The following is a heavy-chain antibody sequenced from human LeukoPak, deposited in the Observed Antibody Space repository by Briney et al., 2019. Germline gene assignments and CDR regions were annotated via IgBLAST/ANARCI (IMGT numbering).Heavy chain of an antibody. J-gene: IGHJ4*02. CDR3: AKDRRGGSYLAY. Sequence: GGSLRLSCAASGFTFSSYGMHWVRQARGKGLEWVAFIRYDGINKYYADSVKGRFTISRDNSKNTLYLQMTSLRAEDTAVYYCAKDRRGGSYLAYWGQGTLVTVSS. CDR1: GFTFSSYG. D-gene: IGHD1-26*01. V-gene: IGHV3-30*02. CDR2: IRYDGINK.